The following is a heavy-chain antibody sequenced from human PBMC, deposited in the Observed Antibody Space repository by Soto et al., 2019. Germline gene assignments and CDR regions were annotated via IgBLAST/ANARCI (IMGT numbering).Heavy chain of an antibody. CDR2: INAGNGNT. D-gene: IGHD5-12*01. Sequence: PSVKVSCKASGYTFTSYAMHWVRQAPVQRLEWMGWINAGNGNTKYSQKFQGRVTITRDTSASTAYMELSSLRSEDTAVYYCASGPGDSGCSFSYYFDYWGQGTLVTVCS. V-gene: IGHV1-3*01. J-gene: IGHJ4*02. CDR1: GYTFTSYA. CDR3: ASGPGDSGCSFSYYFDY.